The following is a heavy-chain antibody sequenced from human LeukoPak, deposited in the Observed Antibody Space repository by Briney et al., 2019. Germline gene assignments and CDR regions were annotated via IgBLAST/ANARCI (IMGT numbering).Heavy chain of an antibody. D-gene: IGHD3-16*01. V-gene: IGHV3-23*01. CDR3: AKDWTPHNRVYDCFDF. J-gene: IGHJ4*02. CDR1: GFAFGVHA. CDR2: IGSGADL. Sequence: GGSLRLSCAASGFAFGVHAMSWVRQAPGKGPEWVATIGSGADLFYAESVKGRFTISRDDPRNTLWLQMNSLRAEDTALHYCAKDWTPHNRVYDCFDFWGQGTQVTVSS.